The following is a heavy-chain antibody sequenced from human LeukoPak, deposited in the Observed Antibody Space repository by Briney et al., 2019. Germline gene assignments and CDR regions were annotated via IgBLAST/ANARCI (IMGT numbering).Heavy chain of an antibody. D-gene: IGHD4-17*01. Sequence: GGSLRLSCAASGFTFSNYWMHWVRQAPGKGLVWVSRINSDGSSTNYADSVKGRFTISRDNSKNTLYLQMNSLRAEDTAVYYCAKEDYGDYDFDYWGQGTLVTVSS. J-gene: IGHJ4*02. V-gene: IGHV3-74*01. CDR2: INSDGSST. CDR3: AKEDYGDYDFDY. CDR1: GFTFSNYW.